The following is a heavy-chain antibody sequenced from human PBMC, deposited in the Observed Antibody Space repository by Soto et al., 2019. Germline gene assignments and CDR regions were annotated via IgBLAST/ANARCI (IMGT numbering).Heavy chain of an antibody. V-gene: IGHV1-69*04. J-gene: IGHJ4*02. Sequence: SVKLSCKASGGTFSSYTISWVRQAPGQGLEWMGRIVPNLGIANYAQKFQGRVTMTTDKSTSTAYMELRSLRSDDTAVYYCARDSGYGDWDFDYWGQGTLVTVSS. CDR2: IVPNLGIA. CDR1: GGTFSSYT. D-gene: IGHD4-17*01. CDR3: ARDSGYGDWDFDY.